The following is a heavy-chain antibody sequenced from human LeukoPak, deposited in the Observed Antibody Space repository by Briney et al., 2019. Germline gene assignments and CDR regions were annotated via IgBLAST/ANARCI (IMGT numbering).Heavy chain of an antibody. V-gene: IGHV4-34*01. CDR3: ARRKRSGCSSTSCLLNWFDP. CDR1: GGSFSGYY. Sequence: SETLSLTCAVHGGSFSGYYWNWIRQPPGKGHDWIGEINHRGSTNYNPSLKSRVTISVDTSKNQFSLKLSSVTAADTAVYYCARRKRSGCSSTSCLLNWFDPWGQGTLVTVSS. D-gene: IGHD2-2*01. CDR2: INHRGST. J-gene: IGHJ5*02.